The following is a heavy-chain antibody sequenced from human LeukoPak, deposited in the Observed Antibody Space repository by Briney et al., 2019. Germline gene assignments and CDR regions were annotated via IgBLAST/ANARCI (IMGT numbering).Heavy chain of an antibody. J-gene: IGHJ3*02. D-gene: IGHD2-2*01. CDR1: GFTFSSYA. V-gene: IGHV3-23*01. Sequence: GGSLRLSCAASGFTFSSYAMSWVRQAPGKGLEWVSAISGSGGSTYYADSVKGRFTISRDNSKNTLYLQMNSLRAEDTAVYYCAKTEQYCSSTSCYGHGAFDIWGQGTMVTVSS. CDR2: ISGSGGST. CDR3: AKTEQYCSSTSCYGHGAFDI.